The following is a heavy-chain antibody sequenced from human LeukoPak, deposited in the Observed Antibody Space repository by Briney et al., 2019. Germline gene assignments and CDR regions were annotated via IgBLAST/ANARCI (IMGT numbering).Heavy chain of an antibody. CDR2: INHSGST. CDR3: RIVEVPPPREASDI. CDR1: GGSFRAYY. D-gene: IGHD2-2*01. J-gene: IGHJ3*02. Sequence: PLETLSLTCAVYGGSFRAYYWSSIRPPPRKRLGWIGEINHSGSTNYNPSLKSRVTMSVDTSKNQFSLKLSSVTAADTAVYYCRIVEVPPPREASDIWGQGTMVTVTS. V-gene: IGHV4-34*01.